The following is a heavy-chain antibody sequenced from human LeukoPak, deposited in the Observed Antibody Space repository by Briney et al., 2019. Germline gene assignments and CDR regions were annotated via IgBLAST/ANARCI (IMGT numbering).Heavy chain of an antibody. CDR3: ARVYTVMGATTVDHYHYYMDV. J-gene: IGHJ6*03. D-gene: IGHD5-18*01. CDR1: GGSIRSGSYY. Sequence: PSETLSLTCTVSGGSIRSGSYYWSWIRQPAGKGLEWIVHISTSATTNDNPSVQSRVTVSLDTSKNQISLKLSSVTAADTAIYYCARVYTVMGATTVDHYHYYMDVWGKGTTVTVSS. V-gene: IGHV4-61*09. CDR2: ISTSATT.